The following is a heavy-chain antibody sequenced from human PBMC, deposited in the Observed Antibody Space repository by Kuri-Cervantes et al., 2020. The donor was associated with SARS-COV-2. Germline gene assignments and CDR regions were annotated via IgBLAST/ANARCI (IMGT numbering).Heavy chain of an antibody. CDR3: ARVTIAVAGTDAFDI. J-gene: IGHJ3*02. D-gene: IGHD6-19*01. CDR1: GYTFTGYY. V-gene: IGHV1-18*04. CDR2: ISAYNGNT. Sequence: ASVKVSCKASGYTFTGYYMHWVRQAPGQGLEWMGWISAYNGNTNYAQKLQGRVTMTTDTSTSTAYMELRSLRSDDTAVYYCARVTIAVAGTDAFDIWGQGTMVTVSS.